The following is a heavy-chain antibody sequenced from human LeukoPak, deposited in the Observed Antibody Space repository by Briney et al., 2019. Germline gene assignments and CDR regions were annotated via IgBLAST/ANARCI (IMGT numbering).Heavy chain of an antibody. CDR1: GGSVASNSTA. Sequence: SQTLSLTCVISGGSVASNSTACNWIRQSPSRGLEWLGRTYYRSKWYNDYAVSVKSRITINPDTSKNQFSPQLNSVTPEDTAVYYCARGGQGDGYSADEAFDFWGQGTMVTVS. J-gene: IGHJ3*01. D-gene: IGHD5-24*01. CDR2: TYYRSKWYN. V-gene: IGHV6-1*01. CDR3: ARGGQGDGYSADEAFDF.